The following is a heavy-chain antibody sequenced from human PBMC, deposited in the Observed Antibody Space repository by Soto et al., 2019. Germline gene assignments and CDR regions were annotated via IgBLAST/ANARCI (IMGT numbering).Heavy chain of an antibody. J-gene: IGHJ5*02. D-gene: IGHD6-13*01. CDR3: ARADRIDSSSWYLSHNWFDP. CDR1: GYTFTGYY. CDR2: INPNSGGT. Sequence: ASVKVSCKASGYTFTGYYMHWVRQAPGQGLEWMGWINPNSGGTNYAQKFQGWVTMTRDTSISTAYMELSRLRSDDTAVYYCARADRIDSSSWYLSHNWFDPWGQGTLVTVSS. V-gene: IGHV1-2*04.